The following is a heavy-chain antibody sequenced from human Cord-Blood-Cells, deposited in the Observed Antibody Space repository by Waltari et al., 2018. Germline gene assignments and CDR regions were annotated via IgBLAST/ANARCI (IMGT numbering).Heavy chain of an antibody. CDR1: GFTFSSYA. CDR3: AREAVAGNYFDY. D-gene: IGHD6-19*01. V-gene: IGHV3-30*04. J-gene: IGHJ4*02. CDR2: ISYDGSNK. Sequence: QVQLVESGGGVVQPGRSLRLSCAASGFTFSSYAMHWVRQAPGKGLEWVAVISYDGSNKYYAASVKGRFTISRDNSKNTLYLQMNSLRAEDTAVYYCAREAVAGNYFDYWGQGTLVTVSS.